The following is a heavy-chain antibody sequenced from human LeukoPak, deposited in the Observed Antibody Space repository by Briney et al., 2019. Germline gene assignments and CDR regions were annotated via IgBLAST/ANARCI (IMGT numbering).Heavy chain of an antibody. Sequence: GASVKVSCKASGYTFTSYYMHWVRQAPGQGLEWMGIINPSGGSTSYAQKFQGRVTMTRDTSTSTVYMELSSLRSEDTAVYYCARVHANNDFWSGYYTGSPVDYWGQGTLVTVSS. CDR2: INPSGGST. CDR3: ARVHANNDFWSGYYTGSPVDY. J-gene: IGHJ4*02. V-gene: IGHV1-46*01. CDR1: GYTFTSYY. D-gene: IGHD3-3*01.